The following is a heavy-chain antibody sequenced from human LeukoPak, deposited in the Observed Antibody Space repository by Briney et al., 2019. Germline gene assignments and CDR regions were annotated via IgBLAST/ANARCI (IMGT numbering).Heavy chain of an antibody. CDR3: ARGGAMVRGVSPLDY. CDR2: ISSSGSYI. Sequence: GGSLRLSCAASGFTFSSYIMNWVRQAPGKGLEWVSSISSSGSYIYYADSVKGRFTISRDNAKNSLYLQMNSLRAEDTAAYYCARGGAMVRGVSPLDYWGQGTLVTVSS. J-gene: IGHJ4*02. CDR1: GFTFSSYI. D-gene: IGHD3-10*01. V-gene: IGHV3-21*01.